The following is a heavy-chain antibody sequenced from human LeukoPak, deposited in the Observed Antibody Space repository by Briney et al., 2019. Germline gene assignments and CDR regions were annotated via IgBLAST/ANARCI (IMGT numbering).Heavy chain of an antibody. CDR1: GYTFTGYY. V-gene: IGHV1-2*02. J-gene: IGHJ5*02. D-gene: IGHD2-2*01. CDR3: ARAIPYPDIVVVPAAQYNWFDH. Sequence: ASVKVSCKASGYTFTGYYMHWVRQAPGQGLEWMGWINPNSGGTNYAQKFQGRVTMTRDTSISTAYMELSRLRSDDTAVYYCARAIPYPDIVVVPAAQYNWFDHWGQGTLVTVSS. CDR2: INPNSGGT.